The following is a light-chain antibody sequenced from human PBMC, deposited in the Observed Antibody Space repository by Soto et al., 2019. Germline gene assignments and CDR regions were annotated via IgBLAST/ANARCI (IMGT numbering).Light chain of an antibody. CDR1: RSDVGSYNL. CDR3: CSYAGSSTFVV. V-gene: IGLV2-23*02. J-gene: IGLJ2*01. CDR2: EVS. Sequence: AQPSPLSGAPGQSITLSRPGTRSDVGSYNLVSWYQQHPGKAPKLMIYEVSKRPSGVSNRFSGSKSGNTASLTIPGLQAEDEADYYCCSYAGSSTFVVFGGGTKVTVL.